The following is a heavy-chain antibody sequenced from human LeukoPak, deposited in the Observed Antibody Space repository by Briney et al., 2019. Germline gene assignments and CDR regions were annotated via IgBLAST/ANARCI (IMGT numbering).Heavy chain of an antibody. CDR3: ARGILGYCSSTSCSLDY. J-gene: IGHJ4*02. Sequence: ASVKVSCTASGYTFTSYYMCWERHAPGQGLEWMGIINPSGGRTSYAHEFQGKVPITRDTSTSTVDMELNSLRSEDKAVYDCARGILGYCSSTSCSLDYWGQGTLVTVSS. D-gene: IGHD2-2*01. CDR2: INPSGGRT. CDR1: GYTFTSYY. V-gene: IGHV1-46*01.